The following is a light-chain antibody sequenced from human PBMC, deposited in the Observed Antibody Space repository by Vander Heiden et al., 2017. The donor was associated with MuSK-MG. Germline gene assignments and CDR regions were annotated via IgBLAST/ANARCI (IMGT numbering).Light chain of an antibody. CDR2: YDD. CDR3: AAWDDRLNGVV. Sequence: QSVLTQPPSVSEAPRQRVTISCSGSSSTIGNNAVNWYQQLPGKAPKLLIYYDDLMASGVSDRFSGSKSGTSASLAIRGLQSEDEADYYCAAWDDRLNGVVFGGGTKLTVL. J-gene: IGLJ2*01. CDR1: SSTIGNNA. V-gene: IGLV1-36*01.